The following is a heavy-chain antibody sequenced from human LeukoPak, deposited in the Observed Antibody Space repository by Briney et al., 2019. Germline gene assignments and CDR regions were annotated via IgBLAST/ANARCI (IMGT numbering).Heavy chain of an antibody. D-gene: IGHD1-26*01. CDR1: GYTLTELS. CDR2: FDPEDGET. CDR3: ARLEPSGSYGDY. J-gene: IGHJ4*02. Sequence: ASVKVSCKVSGYTLTELSMHWVRQAPGKGLEWMGGFDPEDGETIYAQKFQGRVTMTEDTSTDTAYMELRSLRSDDTAVYYCARLEPSGSYGDYWGQGTLVTVSS. V-gene: IGHV1-24*01.